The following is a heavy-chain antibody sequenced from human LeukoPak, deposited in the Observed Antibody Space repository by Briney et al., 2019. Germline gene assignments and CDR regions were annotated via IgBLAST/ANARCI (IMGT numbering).Heavy chain of an antibody. Sequence: SETLSLTCTVSGGSLNNYYWGWIRRAAGRGLEWIAYSYYSGGTNYNSSLKSRVTISVDTSKNQFSLKVTSVTAGDTAIYYCVRHGESGRHHAYFDYWGRGALVTVSS. D-gene: IGHD3-10*01. CDR1: GGSLNNYY. V-gene: IGHV4-59*08. CDR3: VRHGESGRHHAYFDY. CDR2: SYYSGGT. J-gene: IGHJ4*01.